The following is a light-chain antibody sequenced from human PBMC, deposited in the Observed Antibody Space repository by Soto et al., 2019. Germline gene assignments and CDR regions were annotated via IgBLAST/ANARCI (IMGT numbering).Light chain of an antibody. Sequence: DIQMTQSPSTLSGSVGDRVTITCRASQTISSWLAWYQQKPGKAPKLLIYKASSLESGVPSRFSGSGSGTEFTLTISSLHPDDFATYYCQQYNSYSTFGQGTKVDIK. CDR1: QTISSW. CDR3: QQYNSYST. CDR2: KAS. V-gene: IGKV1-5*03. J-gene: IGKJ1*01.